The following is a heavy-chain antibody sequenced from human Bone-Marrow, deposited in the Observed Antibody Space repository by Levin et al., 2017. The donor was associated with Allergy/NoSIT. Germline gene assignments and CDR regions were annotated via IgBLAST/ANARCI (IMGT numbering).Heavy chain of an antibody. J-gene: IGHJ4*02. CDR3: AREDGYVFDY. V-gene: IGHV4-39*02. CDR1: GGSISSSTYY. CDR2: IYYSGNT. D-gene: IGHD5-24*01. Sequence: SETLSLTCTVSGGSISSSTYYWAWIRQPPGKGLEWIGNIYYSGNTYYNPSLKSRVTISVDTSKNQFSLKLSSVTAADTAVYFCAREDGYVFDYWGQGTLVTVSS.